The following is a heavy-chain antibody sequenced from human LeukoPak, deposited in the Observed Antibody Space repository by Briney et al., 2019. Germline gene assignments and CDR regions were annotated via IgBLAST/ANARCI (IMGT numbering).Heavy chain of an antibody. CDR3: ARASSGSYFSYYMDV. D-gene: IGHD6-25*01. J-gene: IGHJ6*03. CDR2: INPNSGGT. CDR1: GYTFTGYY. V-gene: IGHV1-2*02. Sequence: ASVKVSCQASGYTFTGYYMYWVRQAPGQGLEWMGWINPNSGGTNYAQKFQGRVTMTTDTSISTAYMELSRLRSDDTAVYYCARASSGSYFSYYMDVWGKGTTVTISS.